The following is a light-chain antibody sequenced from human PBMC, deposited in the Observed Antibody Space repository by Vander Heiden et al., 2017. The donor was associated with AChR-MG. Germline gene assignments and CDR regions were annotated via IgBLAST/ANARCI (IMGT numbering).Light chain of an antibody. CDR1: SSDIGAYNH. V-gene: IGLV2-8*01. CDR2: EVE. Sequence: QSALTHPLSASGSPGQSVTISCSGTSSDIGAYNHVSWYQQHPGKAPKLMIFEVEKRPSGVPDRFSGSKSGNTASLTVSGLRAEDEADYCCSSYADSSNVVFGGGTKLTVL. CDR3: SSYADSSNVV. J-gene: IGLJ2*01.